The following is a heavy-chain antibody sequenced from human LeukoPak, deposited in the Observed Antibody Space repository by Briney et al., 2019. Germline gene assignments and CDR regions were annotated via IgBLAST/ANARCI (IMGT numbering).Heavy chain of an antibody. Sequence: GGSLRLSCAASGFTFITYSMNWVRQAPGKGLEWISYISSGSNTIYYADSVKGRFTISRDNARNSLFLQMYSLGAEDTAVYYCARRVGATYYFDWWGQGTLVTVSS. D-gene: IGHD1-26*01. CDR2: ISSGSNTI. V-gene: IGHV3-48*01. CDR1: GFTFITYS. J-gene: IGHJ4*02. CDR3: ARRVGATYYFDW.